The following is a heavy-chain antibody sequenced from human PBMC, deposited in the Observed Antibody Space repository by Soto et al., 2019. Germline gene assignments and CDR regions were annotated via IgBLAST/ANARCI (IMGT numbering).Heavy chain of an antibody. V-gene: IGHV3-23*01. Sequence: RRLSCTVSGVTFSNYAMNWVRQAPGKGLEWVSSLSGSSGTTYYADSVKGRFIISRDNSKNTLYLLMNSLRAEDTALYYCAKQRADYGSGADTFYFDSWGQGALVTVSS. D-gene: IGHD3-10*01. CDR1: GVTFSNYA. CDR2: LSGSSGTT. CDR3: AKQRADYGSGADTFYFDS. J-gene: IGHJ4*02.